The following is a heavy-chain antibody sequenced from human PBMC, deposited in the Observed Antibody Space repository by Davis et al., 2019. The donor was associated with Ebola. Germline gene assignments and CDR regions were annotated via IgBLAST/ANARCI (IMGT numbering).Heavy chain of an antibody. V-gene: IGHV1-69*10. D-gene: IGHD6-13*01. CDR3: ARDGVYSTFVRGYGMDV. J-gene: IGHJ6*02. Sequence: SVKVSCKASGYTFTSYYMHWVRQAPGQGLEWMGGIIPILGIANYAQKFQGRVTITADESTSTAYMELSSLRSEDTAVYYCARDGVYSTFVRGYGMDVWGQGTTVTVSS. CDR2: IIPILGIA. CDR1: GYTFTSYY.